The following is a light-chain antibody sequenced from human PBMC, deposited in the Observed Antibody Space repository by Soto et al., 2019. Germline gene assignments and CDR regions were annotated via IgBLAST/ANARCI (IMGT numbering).Light chain of an antibody. V-gene: IGKV1-8*01. CDR1: QGISSY. Sequence: AIRMTQSPSSFSASTGDRVTITCRASQGISSYLAWYQQKPGKAPKLLIYAASTLQSGVPSRFSGSGSGTDFTLTISCLQSEDFATYYCQQYYSHRTFGQGTKVDIK. CDR3: QQYYSHRT. J-gene: IGKJ1*01. CDR2: AAS.